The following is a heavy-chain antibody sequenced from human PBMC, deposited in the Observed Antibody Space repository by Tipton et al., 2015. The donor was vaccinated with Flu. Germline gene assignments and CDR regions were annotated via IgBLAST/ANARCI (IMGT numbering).Heavy chain of an antibody. Sequence: SLRLSCTASGFTFSDYYMSWIRQAPGTGLEWISYISSSGNIVYYGDSVEGRFTSSRDNSKNSLFLQMTNLRVEDTAVYYCARGGRAWGQGTLVTVSS. CDR2: ISSSGNIV. CDR3: ARGGRA. J-gene: IGHJ5*02. CDR1: GFTFSDYY. V-gene: IGHV3-11*01. D-gene: IGHD1-14*01.